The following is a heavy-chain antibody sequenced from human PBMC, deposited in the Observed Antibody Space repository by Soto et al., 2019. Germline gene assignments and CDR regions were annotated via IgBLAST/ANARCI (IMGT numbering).Heavy chain of an antibody. CDR1: GYTFTTYG. CDR2: ISDHNGNT. CDR3: ARGRYGDY. J-gene: IGHJ4*02. Sequence: QVHLVQSGAEVKKPGASVKVSCKGSGYTFTTYGITWVRQAPGQGLEWMGWISDHNGNTNYAQKLQGRVTVTRDTSTSTAYMELRSLRSDDTAVYYSARGRYGDYWGQGALVTVSS. D-gene: IGHD1-1*01. V-gene: IGHV1-18*01.